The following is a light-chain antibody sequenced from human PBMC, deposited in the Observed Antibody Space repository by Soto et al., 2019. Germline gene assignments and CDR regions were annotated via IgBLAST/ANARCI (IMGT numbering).Light chain of an antibody. CDR1: QSVSSY. CDR2: DAS. V-gene: IGKV3-11*01. CDR3: QQRSNWPPN. J-gene: IGKJ3*01. Sequence: EIVLPQSPAPLSLSPGERATLSCRASQSVSSYLAWYQQKPGQTPRLLIYDASNRATGIPARFSGSGSGTDFTLTISSLETEDFAVYYCQQRSNWPPNFGPGTKVDIK.